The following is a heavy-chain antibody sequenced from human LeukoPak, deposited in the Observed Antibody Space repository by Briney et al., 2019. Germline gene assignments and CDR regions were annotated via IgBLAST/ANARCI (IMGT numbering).Heavy chain of an antibody. D-gene: IGHD3-9*01. V-gene: IGHV4-39*07. CDR3: ARGHDILTGSPFDY. CDR1: GGSTSSSSHY. Sequence: ASETVSLTCSVSGGSTSSSSHYWDWIRQPPGEGLEWIGSIYYSGSTYYNPSLKSRVTISLDMSTNRFSLKLSSVTAADTAVYYCARGHDILTGSPFDYWGQGTLVTVSS. CDR2: IYYSGST. J-gene: IGHJ4*02.